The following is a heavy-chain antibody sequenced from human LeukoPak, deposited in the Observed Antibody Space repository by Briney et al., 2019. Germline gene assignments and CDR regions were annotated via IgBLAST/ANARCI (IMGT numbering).Heavy chain of an antibody. V-gene: IGHV3-33*01. Sequence: GSLRLSCAASGFTFGSYGMHWVRQAPGKGLEWVAVIWYDGSNKYYADSVKGRFTISRDNSKNTLYLQMNSLRAEDTAVYYCARVRRYSSGWYDYFDYWGQGTLVTVSS. J-gene: IGHJ4*02. CDR3: ARVRRYSSGWYDYFDY. D-gene: IGHD6-19*01. CDR2: IWYDGSNK. CDR1: GFTFGSYG.